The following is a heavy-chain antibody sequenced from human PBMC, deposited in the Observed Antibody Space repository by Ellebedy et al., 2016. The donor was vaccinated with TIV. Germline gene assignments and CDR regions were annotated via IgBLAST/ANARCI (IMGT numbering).Heavy chain of an antibody. Sequence: SLKISXAASGFTFDDYAMHWVRQAPGKGLEWVSGISWNSGSIGYADSVKGRFTISRDNAKNSLYLQMNSLRAEDTALYYCAKDIKLRPYAFDIWGQGTMVTVSS. J-gene: IGHJ3*02. CDR1: GFTFDDYA. V-gene: IGHV3-9*01. D-gene: IGHD1-26*01. CDR3: AKDIKLRPYAFDI. CDR2: ISWNSGSI.